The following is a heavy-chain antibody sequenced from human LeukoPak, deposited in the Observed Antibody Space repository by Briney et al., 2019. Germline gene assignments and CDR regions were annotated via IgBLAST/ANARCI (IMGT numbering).Heavy chain of an antibody. D-gene: IGHD3-16*02. CDR3: ARVPGYLPLIDY. Sequence: ASVKVSCKASGYTFTSYDINWVRQATGQGLEWMGWMNPNSGNTGYAQKFQGRVTMTRNTSISTAYMELSSLRSEATAVYYCARVPGYLPLIDYWGQGTLVTVSS. J-gene: IGHJ4*02. CDR1: GYTFTSYD. V-gene: IGHV1-8*01. CDR2: MNPNSGNT.